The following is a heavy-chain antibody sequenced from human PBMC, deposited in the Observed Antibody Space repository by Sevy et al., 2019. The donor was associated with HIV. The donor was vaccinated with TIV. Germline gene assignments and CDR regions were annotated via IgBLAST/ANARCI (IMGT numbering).Heavy chain of an antibody. Sequence: ASVQVSCKVSGYTLTDFSMHWVRQAPGKGLEWMGRFDPEDGERIYAQKFEGRVTMTEDTSTDTAYMELSSLRSEDTAVYYCATDRDYYGSGRIFDYWGQGTLVTVSS. D-gene: IGHD3-10*01. CDR2: FDPEDGER. CDR1: GYTLTDFS. V-gene: IGHV1-24*01. J-gene: IGHJ4*02. CDR3: ATDRDYYGSGRIFDY.